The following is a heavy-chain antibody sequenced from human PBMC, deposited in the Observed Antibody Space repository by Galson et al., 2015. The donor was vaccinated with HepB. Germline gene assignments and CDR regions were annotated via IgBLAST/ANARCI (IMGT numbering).Heavy chain of an antibody. V-gene: IGHV4-59*01. Sequence: ETLSLTCTVSGGSISGYYWSWIRQPTGKGLEWIGYTYPTGSTNYNPSLKSRVTISVDTSKNRFSLKLTSVTAADTAVYYCARDWQSSYVYYGMDVWGQGATVTGSS. CDR3: ARDWQSSYVYYGMDV. CDR2: TYPTGST. D-gene: IGHD3-16*01. CDR1: GGSISGYY. J-gene: IGHJ6*02.